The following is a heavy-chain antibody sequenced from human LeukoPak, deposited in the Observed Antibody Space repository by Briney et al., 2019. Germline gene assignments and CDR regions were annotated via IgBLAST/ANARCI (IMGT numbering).Heavy chain of an antibody. Sequence: ASVKVSCKASGYTFTTYRIHWVRQAPGQGLEWMGMIFPTDGSTSYAQKFQGRVTMTTDTSMSAVYMELSSLRFDDTAVYYCARGSSVSRYFDWLFHNWGQGTLVTVSS. CDR2: IFPTDGST. CDR3: ARGSSVSRYFDWLFHN. J-gene: IGHJ4*02. D-gene: IGHD3-9*01. V-gene: IGHV1-46*01. CDR1: GYTFTTYR.